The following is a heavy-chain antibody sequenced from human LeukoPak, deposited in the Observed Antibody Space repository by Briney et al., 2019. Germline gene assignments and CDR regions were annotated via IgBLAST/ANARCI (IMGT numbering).Heavy chain of an antibody. D-gene: IGHD2-15*01. CDR2: INPNSGGT. V-gene: IGHV1-2*04. CDR3: ARGYCSGGSCYAFDY. Sequence: ASVKVSCKASRYTFTGYYMHWVRQAPGQGLEWMGWINPNSGGTNYAQKFQGWVTMTRDTSISTAYMELSRLRSDDTAVYYCARGYCSGGSCYAFDYWGQGTLVTVSS. CDR1: RYTFTGYY. J-gene: IGHJ4*02.